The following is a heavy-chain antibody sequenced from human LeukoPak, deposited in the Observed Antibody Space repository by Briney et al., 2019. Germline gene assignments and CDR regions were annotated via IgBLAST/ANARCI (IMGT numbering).Heavy chain of an antibody. CDR2: ISSNGGST. Sequence: TGGSLRLSCSASGFTFSSYAMHWVRQAPGKGLEYVSAISSNGGSTYYADSVKGRFTISRDNAKNSLYLQMNSLRAEDTALYHCARSGGYGEGVFSDYWGQGTLVTVSS. J-gene: IGHJ4*02. CDR1: GFTFSSYA. V-gene: IGHV3-64*04. D-gene: IGHD5-12*01. CDR3: ARSGGYGEGVFSDY.